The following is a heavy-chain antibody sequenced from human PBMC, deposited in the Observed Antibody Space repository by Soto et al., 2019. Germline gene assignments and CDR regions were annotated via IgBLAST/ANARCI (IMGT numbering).Heavy chain of an antibody. CDR3: ARDPGFNY. J-gene: IGHJ4*02. CDR2: ISAYNGNT. CDR1: VYTFASDG. Sequence: SLAVSCKASVYTFASDGISWVRQAPGQGLEWMGWISAYNGNTNYAQKLQGRVTMTTDTSTSTAYMELRSLRSDDTAVYYCARDPGFNYWGQGTRVNVSS. V-gene: IGHV1-18*01. D-gene: IGHD3-10*01.